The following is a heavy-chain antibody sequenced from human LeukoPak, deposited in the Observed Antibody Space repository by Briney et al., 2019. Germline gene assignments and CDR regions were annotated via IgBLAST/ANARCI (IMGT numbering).Heavy chain of an antibody. V-gene: IGHV3-23*01. Sequence: GGSLRLSCAASGFTFSSYAMHWVRQAPGKGLEWVSAISGSGGSTYYADSVKGRFTISRDNSKNTLYLQMNSLRAEDTAVYYCATYDSSGWYPADYWGQGTLVTVSS. D-gene: IGHD6-19*01. J-gene: IGHJ4*02. CDR2: ISGSGGST. CDR3: ATYDSSGWYPADY. CDR1: GFTFSSYA.